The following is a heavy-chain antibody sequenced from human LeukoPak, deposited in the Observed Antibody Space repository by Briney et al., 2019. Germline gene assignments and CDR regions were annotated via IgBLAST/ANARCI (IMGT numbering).Heavy chain of an antibody. J-gene: IGHJ4*02. CDR3: TKGGQDCSPLSCYYD. V-gene: IGHV3-23*01. Sequence: GGSLRLSCVASGFTFSNYGMSWVRQAPGKGLEWVSAISHTTYYADSVKGRFTIPRDNSKNTVYLQMNSLRAEDTAVYYCTKGGQDCSPLSCYYDWGQGTLVTVSS. CDR2: ISHTT. CDR1: GFTFSNYG. D-gene: IGHD2-15*01.